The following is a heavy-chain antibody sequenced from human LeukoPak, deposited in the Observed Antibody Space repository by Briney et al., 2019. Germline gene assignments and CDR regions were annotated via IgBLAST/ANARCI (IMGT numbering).Heavy chain of an antibody. CDR2: IYSGGTT. CDR1: GFTVSSNY. Sequence: PGGSLRLSCATSGFTVSSNYMSWVRQAPGKGLEWVSLIYSGGTTYYADSVKGRFIISRDNSKNTLYLQMNSLRVEDTAVYYCAKDRKYYHDISGYYPNWGQGTLVTVSS. J-gene: IGHJ4*02. V-gene: IGHV3-53*05. D-gene: IGHD3-22*01. CDR3: AKDRKYYHDISGYYPN.